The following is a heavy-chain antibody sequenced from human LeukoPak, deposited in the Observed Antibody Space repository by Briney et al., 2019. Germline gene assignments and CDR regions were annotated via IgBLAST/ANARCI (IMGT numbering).Heavy chain of an antibody. CDR1: GYSFSSGYY. CDR2: IYHSGST. V-gene: IGHV4-38-2*02. Sequence: PSETLSLTCTVSGYSFSSGYYWGWIRPPPGKGLEWIGSIYHSGSTYYNASLKSRVTISVDTSKNQFSLKLSSVTAADTAVYYCARVGYCTHGVCYSENWFDPWGQGTLVTVSS. J-gene: IGHJ5*02. CDR3: ARVGYCTHGVCYSENWFDP. D-gene: IGHD2-8*01.